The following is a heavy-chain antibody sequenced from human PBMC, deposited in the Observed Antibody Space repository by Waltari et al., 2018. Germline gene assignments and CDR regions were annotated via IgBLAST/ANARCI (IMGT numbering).Heavy chain of an antibody. V-gene: IGHV4-34*01. CDR2: INHSGST. D-gene: IGHD2-2*01. CDR1: GGSFSGYY. CDR3: ARVPGLRPAAIDY. Sequence: QVQLQQWGAGLLKPSETLSLTCAVYGGSFSGYYWSWIRQPPGKGLEWIGEINHSGSTNDNPSLKSRVTISVDTAKNQFSLKLSSVTAADTAVYYCARVPGLRPAAIDYWGQGTLVTVSS. J-gene: IGHJ4*02.